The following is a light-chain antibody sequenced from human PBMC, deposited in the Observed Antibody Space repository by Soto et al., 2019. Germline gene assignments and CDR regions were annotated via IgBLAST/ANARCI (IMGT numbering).Light chain of an antibody. CDR1: QSISSY. CDR2: YVS. J-gene: IGKJ1*01. CDR3: QQYNTYSRT. Sequence: IQMTQSPSSLAASLVDRVTITCRASQSISSYLNWYQQKPGKAPKLLIYYVSSLESGVPSRFSGSGSGTEFTLTISSLQPDDFATYYCQQYNTYSRTFGQGTKVDIK. V-gene: IGKV1-5*01.